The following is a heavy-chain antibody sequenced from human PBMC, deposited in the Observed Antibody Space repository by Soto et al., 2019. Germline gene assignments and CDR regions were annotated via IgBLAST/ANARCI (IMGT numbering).Heavy chain of an antibody. CDR3: ARGGTVAVAADFYY. CDR2: ISAYNGST. V-gene: IGHV1-18*01. CDR1: GYTFTSYG. D-gene: IGHD6-19*01. Sequence: ASVKVSCKASGYTFTSYGISWVRQVPGQGLEWMGWISAYNGSTNYAQKLQGRVTMTTDTSTSTAYMELRSLRSDDTAVYYCARGGTVAVAADFYYWGQGTLVTVSS. J-gene: IGHJ4*02.